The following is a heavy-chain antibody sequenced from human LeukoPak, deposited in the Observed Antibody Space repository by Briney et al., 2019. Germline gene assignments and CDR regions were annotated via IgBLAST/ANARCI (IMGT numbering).Heavy chain of an antibody. CDR3: ARAPYGYSGYFTDY. V-gene: IGHV4-59*01. D-gene: IGHD5-12*01. CDR2: IYYSGST. Sequence: SETLSLTCTVSGGSISSYYWSWIRQPPGKGLEWIGYIYYSGSTNYNPSLKSRVTISVDTSKNQFSLKLSSVTAADTAVYYCARAPYGYSGYFTDYWGQGTLVTVSS. CDR1: GGSISSYY. J-gene: IGHJ4*02.